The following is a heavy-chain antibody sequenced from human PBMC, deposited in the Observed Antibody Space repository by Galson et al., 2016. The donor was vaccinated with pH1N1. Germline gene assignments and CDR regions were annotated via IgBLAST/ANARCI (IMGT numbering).Heavy chain of an antibody. D-gene: IGHD4-17*01. CDR1: GGSISSGGYY. J-gene: IGHJ4*02. CDR3: ARAFFYGDEGNYYFDY. Sequence: LSLTCTVSGGSISSGGYYWSWIRQHPGRGLEWIGYIYYSGSTYYNPSLKSRVTISVDTSKNQFSLKLSSVTAADTAVYYCARAFFYGDEGNYYFDYWGQGTLVTVSS. CDR2: IYYSGST. V-gene: IGHV4-31*03.